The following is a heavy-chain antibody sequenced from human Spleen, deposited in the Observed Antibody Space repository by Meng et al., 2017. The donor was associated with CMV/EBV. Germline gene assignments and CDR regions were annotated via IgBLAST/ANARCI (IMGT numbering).Heavy chain of an antibody. Sequence: SETLSLTCTVSGGSVSSGSYYWSWIRQPPGKGQEWIGYIYYSGSTNYNHPLKSRVTISVDTSKNQFSLKLSSVTAADTAMYYCARPDSSSSGRGFDYLGQGTLVTVSS. J-gene: IGHJ4*02. CDR1: GGSVSSGSYY. D-gene: IGHD6-6*01. CDR3: ARPDSSSSGRGFDY. CDR2: IYYSGST. V-gene: IGHV4-61*01.